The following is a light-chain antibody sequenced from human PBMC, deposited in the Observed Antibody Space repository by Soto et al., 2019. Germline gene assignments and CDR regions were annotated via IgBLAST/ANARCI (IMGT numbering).Light chain of an antibody. Sequence: QSALTQPASVSGSPGQSITISCTGTASDVGSYKLVSWYQHHPGKAPKLMIYDDTLRPSGLSNRFSGYRSGNTASLTISGLQAEDDADYYCCSYADGRYVFGTGTKLTVL. CDR3: CSYADGRYV. CDR2: DDT. CDR1: ASDVGSYKL. V-gene: IGLV2-23*01. J-gene: IGLJ1*01.